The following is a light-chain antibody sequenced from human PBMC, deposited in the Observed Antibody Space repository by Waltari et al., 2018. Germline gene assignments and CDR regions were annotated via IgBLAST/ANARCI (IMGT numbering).Light chain of an antibody. V-gene: IGLV1-44*01. CDR3: ATWDNSLNGAV. CDR1: SSNIGSYT. Sequence: QSVLTQPPSASGTPGQGVTLSCSGSSSNIGSYTVNWYQQLPGTAPKLLIYSNYQRPSGVPDRFSGSKSGTSASLAISGLQSEDEADYYCATWDNSLNGAVFGGGTQLTVL. CDR2: SNY. J-gene: IGLJ7*01.